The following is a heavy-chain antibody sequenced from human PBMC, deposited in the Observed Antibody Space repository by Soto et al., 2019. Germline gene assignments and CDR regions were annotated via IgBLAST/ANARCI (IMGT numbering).Heavy chain of an antibody. CDR2: INPNSGGT. CDR1: GYTFTGYY. J-gene: IGHJ4*02. V-gene: IGHV1-2*04. Sequence: ASVKGSCKASGYTFTGYYMHWLLQAPGQGLEWMGWINPNSGGTNYAQKFQGWVTMTRDTSISTAYMELSRLRSDDTAVYYCALGEGGPRWGSIDYWGQGTLVTVSS. CDR3: ALGEGGPRWGSIDY. D-gene: IGHD3-10*01.